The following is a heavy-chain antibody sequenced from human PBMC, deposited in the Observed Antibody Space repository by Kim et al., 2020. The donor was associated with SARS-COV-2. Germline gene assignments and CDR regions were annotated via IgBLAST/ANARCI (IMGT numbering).Heavy chain of an antibody. CDR1: GFTFSSYG. Sequence: GGSLRLSCAASGFTFSSYGMHWVRQAPGKGLEWVAVISYDGSNKYYADSVKGRFTISRDNSKNTLYLQMNSLRAEDTAVYYCAKDLLRFLGGEGMDVWG. J-gene: IGHJ6*02. V-gene: IGHV3-30*18. D-gene: IGHD3-3*01. CDR3: AKDLLRFLGGEGMDV. CDR2: ISYDGSNK.